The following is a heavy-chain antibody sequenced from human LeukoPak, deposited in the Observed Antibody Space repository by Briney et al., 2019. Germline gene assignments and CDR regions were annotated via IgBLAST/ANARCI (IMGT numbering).Heavy chain of an antibody. V-gene: IGHV5-51*01. CDR1: GTISTSYW. J-gene: IGHJ3*02. Sequence: GESLNISSESGGTISTSYWICVGRPMPGKGLEWMGIIYSGDSDTTYSPSFQGQVTISADKSITTAYLQWSSLKASDTAIYYCARCTGEGYQHGVDGIWGQGTMVSVSS. D-gene: IGHD2-2*01. CDR2: IYSGDSDT. CDR3: ARCTGEGYQHGVDGI.